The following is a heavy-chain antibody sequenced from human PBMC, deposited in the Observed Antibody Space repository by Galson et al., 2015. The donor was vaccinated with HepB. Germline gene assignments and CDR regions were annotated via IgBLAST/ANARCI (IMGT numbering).Heavy chain of an antibody. Sequence: SLRLSCAASGFSFANYAMHWVRQAPGKGLEWVAVVSKDGSDEYYADSVKGRFTISRDKSKNTVYLQMNSLTTDDMAVYYCSRGTGDSATLVDYDGLDVWGQGTTVTVSS. J-gene: IGHJ6*02. CDR1: GFSFANYA. CDR3: SRGTGDSATLVDYDGLDV. V-gene: IGHV3-30*04. D-gene: IGHD4-17*01. CDR2: VSKDGSDE.